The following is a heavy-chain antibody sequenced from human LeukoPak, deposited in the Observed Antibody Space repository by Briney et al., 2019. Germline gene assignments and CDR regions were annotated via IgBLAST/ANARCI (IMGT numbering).Heavy chain of an antibody. CDR1: GDSIGSGGNF. D-gene: IGHD5-24*01. J-gene: IGHJ4*02. CDR2: IYYTGTA. CDR3: ARATRDDIDY. V-gene: IGHV4-31*03. Sequence: SETLSLTCTVSGDSIGSGGNFWTWLRQHPGKGLEYIGYIYYTGTASYNPSLQSRVVMSVNTSTKQFSLRLSSVTAADTAVYYCARATRDDIDYWGQGTLVTVSS.